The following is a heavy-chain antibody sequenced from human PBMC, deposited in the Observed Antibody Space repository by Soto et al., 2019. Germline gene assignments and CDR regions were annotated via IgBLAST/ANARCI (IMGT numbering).Heavy chain of an antibody. CDR3: ARAGQYYDASGYAN. J-gene: IGHJ4*02. D-gene: IGHD3-22*01. CDR2: ISAYNGNT. CDR1: GYSFATSG. Sequence: QVKLVQSGTEVKKPGASIKVSCKASGYSFATSGMSWVRQAPGQGLEWMGWISAYNGNTNYDQNLQDRVTMTTDTSTSTAYLELRNLRSDDTAVNYCARAGQYYDASGYANWGQGTLVTVSS. V-gene: IGHV1-18*01.